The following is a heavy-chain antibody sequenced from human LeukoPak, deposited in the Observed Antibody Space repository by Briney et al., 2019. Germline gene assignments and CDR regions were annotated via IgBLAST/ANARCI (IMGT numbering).Heavy chain of an antibody. CDR1: GFTFSSYE. D-gene: IGHD5-12*01. CDR2: ISSSGSNI. CDR3: ARGWISDSFDY. V-gene: IGHV3-48*03. Sequence: GGSLRLSCAASGFTFSSYEMNWVRQAPGKGLEWVSYISSSGSNIYYADSVKGRFTISRDNAKCSLYLQMNSLRAEDTAVYYCARGWISDSFDYWGQGTLVTVSS. J-gene: IGHJ4*02.